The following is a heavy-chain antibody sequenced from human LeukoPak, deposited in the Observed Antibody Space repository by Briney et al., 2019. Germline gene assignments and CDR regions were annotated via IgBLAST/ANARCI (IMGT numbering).Heavy chain of an antibody. Sequence: SETLSLTCTVSGFSISSYYWGWIRQPPGKGLEWIGYIYYSGSTNYNPSLKSRVTISVDTSKNQFSLKLSSVTAADTAVYYCARDAQYYDILTGYYYYFDYWGQGTLVTVSS. V-gene: IGHV4-59*01. CDR3: ARDAQYYDILTGYYYYFDY. D-gene: IGHD3-9*01. CDR2: IYYSGST. CDR1: GFSISSYY. J-gene: IGHJ4*02.